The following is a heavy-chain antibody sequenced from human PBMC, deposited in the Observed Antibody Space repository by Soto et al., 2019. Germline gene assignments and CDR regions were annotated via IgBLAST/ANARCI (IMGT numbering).Heavy chain of an antibody. V-gene: IGHV3-30*04. J-gene: IGHJ6*02. CDR1: GFTFSKFA. D-gene: IGHD3-9*01. CDR2: ISYDVRIN. CDR3: ARDRSLLTVSRLYYYGLDV. Sequence: ESGGGVVQPGRSLRLSCAASGFTFSKFAMDWVRQAPGKGLEWLAVISYDVRINYYADSVKGRFTVSRDNSKNTLFLQMNSLTPEDTAVYYCARDRSLLTVSRLYYYGLDVWGQGTTVTVSS.